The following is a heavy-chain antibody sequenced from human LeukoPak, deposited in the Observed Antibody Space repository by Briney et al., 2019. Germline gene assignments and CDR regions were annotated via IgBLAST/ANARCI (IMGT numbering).Heavy chain of an antibody. J-gene: IGHJ4*02. CDR3: ARGRFVGAPSDY. CDR2: INSDGSST. V-gene: IGHV3-74*01. D-gene: IGHD3-3*01. CDR1: GFTFSSYW. Sequence: GGSLRLSCAASGFTFSSYWMHWVRQAPGKGLVWVSRINSDGSSTSYADSVKGRFTISRDNAKNTLYLQRNSLRAEDTAVYYCARGRFVGAPSDYWGQGTLVTVSS.